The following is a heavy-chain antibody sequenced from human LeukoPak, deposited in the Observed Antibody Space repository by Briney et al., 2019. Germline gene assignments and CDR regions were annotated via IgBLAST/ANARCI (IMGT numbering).Heavy chain of an antibody. D-gene: IGHD5-18*01. CDR1: GGSISSSNW. CDR2: IYYSGST. V-gene: IGHV4-4*02. Sequence: SETLSLTCAVSGGSISSSNWWSWVRQPPGKGLEWIGEIYYSGSTYYNPSLKSRVTISVDTSKNQFSLKLSSVTAADTAVYYCARVGYSYGSPSFFDYWGQGTLVTVSS. J-gene: IGHJ4*02. CDR3: ARVGYSYGSPSFFDY.